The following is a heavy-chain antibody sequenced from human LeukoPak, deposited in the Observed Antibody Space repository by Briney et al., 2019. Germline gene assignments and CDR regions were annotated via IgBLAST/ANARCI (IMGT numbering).Heavy chain of an antibody. Sequence: PSETLSLTCTVSGGSLSSSDYHWGWIRQPPGKGLEWIGSMYYGGSPYYNPSLKSRVTISVDTSKNQFSLKLSSVTAADTAVYFCARDRGSITMIVGNSWGQGTLVTASS. CDR2: MYYGGSP. CDR3: ARDRGSITMIVGNS. J-gene: IGHJ4*02. V-gene: IGHV4-39*07. D-gene: IGHD3-22*01. CDR1: GGSLSSSDYH.